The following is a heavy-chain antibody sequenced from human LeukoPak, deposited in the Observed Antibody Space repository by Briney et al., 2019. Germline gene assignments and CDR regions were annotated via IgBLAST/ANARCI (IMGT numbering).Heavy chain of an antibody. V-gene: IGHV4-61*05. CDR1: AGSISSSNYY. CDR3: ARSLKWNTGSDFYNFMDV. D-gene: IGHD1/OR15-1a*01. J-gene: IGHJ6*03. Sequence: SETLSLTCSVSAGSISSSNYYWGWIRQPPGKGLEWIGEVDQAGSANYNPSLKSRVAISIDVSNKQFSLRLSSVTAADRAVYYCARSLKWNTGSDFYNFMDVWGKGTTVTVSS. CDR2: VDQAGSA.